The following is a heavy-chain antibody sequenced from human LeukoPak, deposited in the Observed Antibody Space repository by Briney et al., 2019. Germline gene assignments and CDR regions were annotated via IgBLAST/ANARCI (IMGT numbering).Heavy chain of an antibody. Sequence: PGGSLRLSCAASGFTFNTYWMAWVRQAPGKGLEWVANIKEDESAKHQADSVKGRFTISRDNAQNSVYLQMSSLRGEDTAAYYCARDVGGSLDYWGQGTLVTVSS. CDR3: ARDVGGSLDY. D-gene: IGHD1-26*01. CDR2: IKEDESAK. V-gene: IGHV3-7*01. CDR1: GFTFNTYW. J-gene: IGHJ4*02.